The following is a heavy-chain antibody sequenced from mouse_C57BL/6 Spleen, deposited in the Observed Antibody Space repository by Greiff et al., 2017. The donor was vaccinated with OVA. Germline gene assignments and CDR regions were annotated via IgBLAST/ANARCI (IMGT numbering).Heavy chain of an antibody. J-gene: IGHJ2*01. V-gene: IGHV1-15*01. D-gene: IGHD1-1*01. CDR2: IDPETGGT. CDR1: GYTFTDYE. Sequence: QVQLKESGAELVRPGASVTLSCKASGYTFTDYEMHWVKQTPVHGLEWIGAIDPETGGTAYNQKFKGKAILTADKSSSTAYMELRSLTSEDSAVYYCTRRGTVYYFDYWGQGTTLTVSS. CDR3: TRRGTVYYFDY.